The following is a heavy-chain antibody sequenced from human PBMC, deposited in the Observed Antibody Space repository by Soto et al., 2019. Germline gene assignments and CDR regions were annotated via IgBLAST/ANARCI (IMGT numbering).Heavy chain of an antibody. CDR1: GGSINSFY. Sequence: QLQLQESGPGLVKPSETLSLTCTVSGGSINSFYWSWIRQSPGKGLEWIGYIYYSGSTVYNPSLNSRVAISIDTPKTHFSLNLTSVTAADTAVYYCARVKYGSGSYLHTFDYWGQGTLVTVSS. V-gene: IGHV4-59*08. CDR3: ARVKYGSGSYLHTFDY. J-gene: IGHJ4*02. CDR2: IYYSGST. D-gene: IGHD3-10*01.